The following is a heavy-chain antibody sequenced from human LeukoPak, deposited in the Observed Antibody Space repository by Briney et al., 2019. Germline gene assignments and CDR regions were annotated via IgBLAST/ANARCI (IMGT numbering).Heavy chain of an antibody. CDR2: INPSGGST. CDR3: ARPLGSLKEYWWFDP. J-gene: IGHJ5*02. V-gene: IGHV1-46*01. CDR1: GYTFTSYY. Sequence: GASVKVSCKASGYTFTSYYMHWVRQAPGQGLEWMGIINPSGGSTSYAQKFQGRVTMTRDTSTSTVYMELSSLRSDDTAVYYCARPLGSLKEYWWFDPWGQGTLVTVSS. D-gene: IGHD2/OR15-2a*01.